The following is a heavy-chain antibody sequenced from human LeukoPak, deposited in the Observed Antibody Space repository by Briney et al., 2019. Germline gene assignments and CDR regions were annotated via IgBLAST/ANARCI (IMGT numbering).Heavy chain of an antibody. CDR2: INRSGRNI. D-gene: IGHD5-12*01. Sequence: PGGSLRLSCVASGFTFSSYSMNWVRQAPGKGLEWVSYINRSGRNIYYADSVKGRFTISRDNAKNSLYLQLNSLRAEDTAVYYCARDREWLPFLFDYWGQGTLVTVSS. CDR3: ARDREWLPFLFDY. CDR1: GFTFSSYS. J-gene: IGHJ4*02. V-gene: IGHV3-48*04.